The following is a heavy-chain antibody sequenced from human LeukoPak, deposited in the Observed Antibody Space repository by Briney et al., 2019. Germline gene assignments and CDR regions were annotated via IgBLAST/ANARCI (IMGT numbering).Heavy chain of an antibody. CDR1: GFSFSDCW. J-gene: IGHJ4*02. D-gene: IGHD3-22*01. CDR2: IKQDGSRI. CDR3: ARDPPPDDTSGYLDY. V-gene: IGHV3-7*04. Sequence: GGSLRLSCSASGFSFSDCWMTWVRQAPGKGLEWVANIKQDGSRIHYVDSVKGRFTISRDNPKNSLYLQMNSLRAEDTAVYYCARDPPPDDTSGYLDYWGQGALVTVSS.